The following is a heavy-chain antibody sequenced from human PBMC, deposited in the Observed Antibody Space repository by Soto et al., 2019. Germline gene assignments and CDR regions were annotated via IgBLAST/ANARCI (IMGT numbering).Heavy chain of an antibody. CDR1: GFTFSSYW. V-gene: IGHV3-7*01. J-gene: IGHJ4*02. D-gene: IGHD2-15*01. CDR2: IKQDGSEK. Sequence: ESGGGLVQPGGSLRLSCAASGFTFSSYWMSWFRQAPGKGLEWVANIKQDGSEKYYVDSVKGRFTISRNNAENSLYLQMNSLRAEDTALYYCAGDCSGGSCYQNGDYWGQGTLVTVSS. CDR3: AGDCSGGSCYQNGDY.